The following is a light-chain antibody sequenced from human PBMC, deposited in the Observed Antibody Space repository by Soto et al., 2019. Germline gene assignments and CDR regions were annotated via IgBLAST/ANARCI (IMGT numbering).Light chain of an antibody. Sequence: DIPMTQSPSTLSASVGDRVTITCRASQSISSWLDWYQQKPGKAPKLLIYKASSLESGVPSRFSGNGSGTEFTLTISSLQPDDFATYYCQQYNSYPVTFGQGTKLEIK. CDR2: KAS. V-gene: IGKV1-5*03. CDR3: QQYNSYPVT. CDR1: QSISSW. J-gene: IGKJ2*01.